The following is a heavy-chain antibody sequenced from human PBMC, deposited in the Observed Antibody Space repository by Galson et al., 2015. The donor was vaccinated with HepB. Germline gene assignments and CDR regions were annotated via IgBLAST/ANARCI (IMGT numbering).Heavy chain of an antibody. Sequence: PALVKPTQTLTLTCSFSGFSLRSSGMRVSWIRQPPGKALEWLARIDWADDRVYSTSLRTRLTISKDTSKNQVVLTMTNMDPEDTATYYCARTSTELSGGVFDYWGQGTLVTVSS. CDR1: GFSLRSSGMR. D-gene: IGHD3-16*01. V-gene: IGHV2-70*04. J-gene: IGHJ4*02. CDR3: ARTSTELSGGVFDY. CDR2: IDWADDR.